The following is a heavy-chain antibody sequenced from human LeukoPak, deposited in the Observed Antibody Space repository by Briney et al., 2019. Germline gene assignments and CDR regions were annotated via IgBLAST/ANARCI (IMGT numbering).Heavy chain of an antibody. CDR1: GFTVSSNY. Sequence: GGSLRLSCAASGFTVSSNYMSWVRQAPGKGLEWVANIKQDGSEKYYVDSVKGRFTISRDNAKNSLYLQMNSLRAEDTAVYYCARVDGSGSYYDYYYGMDVWGQGTTVTVSS. CDR3: ARVDGSGSYYDYYYGMDV. V-gene: IGHV3-7*01. D-gene: IGHD3-10*01. CDR2: IKQDGSEK. J-gene: IGHJ6*02.